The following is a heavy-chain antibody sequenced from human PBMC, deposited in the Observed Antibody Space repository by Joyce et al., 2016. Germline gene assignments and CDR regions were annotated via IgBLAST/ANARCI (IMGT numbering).Heavy chain of an antibody. J-gene: IGHJ6*02. CDR3: AKGYYDTSGYSPRGFYYGMDV. V-gene: IGHV3-9*01. D-gene: IGHD3-22*01. CDR2: INWNGARV. CDR1: GFNFDDYA. Sequence: QLVESGGGLLQPGRSLSISCAASGFNFDDYAMHWVRQAPGKGLEWVSGINWNGARVGYADSVKGRCTISRDNARNSVYLDMNSLRVDDTAIYYCAKGYYDTSGYSPRGFYYGMDVWGQGIAVTVSS.